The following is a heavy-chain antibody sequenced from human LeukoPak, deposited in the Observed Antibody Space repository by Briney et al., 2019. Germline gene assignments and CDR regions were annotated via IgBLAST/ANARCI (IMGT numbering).Heavy chain of an antibody. V-gene: IGHV1-18*04. CDR3: ASIAVAGTSALDY. CDR2: ISAYNGNT. J-gene: IGHJ4*02. D-gene: IGHD6-19*01. Sequence: GASVKLSCKASGYTFTSYGISWVRQAPGQGLEWMGWISAYNGNTNYAQNLQGRVTMTTDTSTSTAYMELRSLRSDDTAVYYCASIAVAGTSALDYWGQGTLVTVSS. CDR1: GYTFTSYG.